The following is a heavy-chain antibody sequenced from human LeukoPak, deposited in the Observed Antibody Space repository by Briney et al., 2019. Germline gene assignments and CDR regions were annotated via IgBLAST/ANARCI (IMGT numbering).Heavy chain of an antibody. D-gene: IGHD6-6*01. CDR1: GFTFSSYS. CDR3: ARSAGGAARPYYMDV. Sequence: GGSLRLSCAASGFTFSSYSMNWVRQAPGKGLEWVSSISSSSSYIYYADSVKGRFTISRDNAKNSLYLQMNSPRAEDTAVYYCARSAGGAARPYYMDVWGKGTTVTVSS. J-gene: IGHJ6*03. V-gene: IGHV3-21*01. CDR2: ISSSSSYI.